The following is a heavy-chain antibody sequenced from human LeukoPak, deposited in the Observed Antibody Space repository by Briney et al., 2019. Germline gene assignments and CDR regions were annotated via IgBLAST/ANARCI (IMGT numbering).Heavy chain of an antibody. Sequence: SETLSLTCTVSGGSISSGSYYWGWIRQPPGKGLEWIGSISYTGSTYYNPSLKSRVTMSVDTSKNQFSLKLSSVTAADTAVYYCARGPKLRYFDWLLPDYWGQGTLVTVSS. CDR2: ISYTGST. J-gene: IGHJ4*02. D-gene: IGHD3-9*01. CDR3: ARGPKLRYFDWLLPDY. CDR1: GGSISSGSYY. V-gene: IGHV4-39*07.